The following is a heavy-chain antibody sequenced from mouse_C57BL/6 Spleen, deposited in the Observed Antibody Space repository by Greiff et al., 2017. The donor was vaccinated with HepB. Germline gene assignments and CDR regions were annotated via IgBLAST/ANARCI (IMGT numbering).Heavy chain of an antibody. V-gene: IGHV1-18*01. CDR1: GYTFTDYN. Sequence: VQLQQSGPELVKPGASVKIPCKASGYTFTDYNMDWVKQSHGKSLEWIGDINPNNGGTIYNQKFKGKATLTVDKSSSTAYMELRSLTSEDTAVYYCARERYDYDGFDYWGQGTTLTVSS. J-gene: IGHJ2*01. CDR2: INPNNGGT. CDR3: ARERYDYDGFDY. D-gene: IGHD2-4*01.